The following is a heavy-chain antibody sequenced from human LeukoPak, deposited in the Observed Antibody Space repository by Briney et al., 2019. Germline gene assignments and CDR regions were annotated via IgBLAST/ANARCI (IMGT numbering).Heavy chain of an antibody. Sequence: SETLSLTCTVSGGSISSYYWSWIRQPPGKGLEWIGYIYYSGSTNYNPSLKSRVTISVDTSKNQFFLKLSSVTAADTAVYYCARDTWSRFDPWGQGTLVTVSS. V-gene: IGHV4-59*12. J-gene: IGHJ5*02. CDR1: GGSISSYY. CDR3: ARDTWSRFDP. D-gene: IGHD3-3*01. CDR2: IYYSGST.